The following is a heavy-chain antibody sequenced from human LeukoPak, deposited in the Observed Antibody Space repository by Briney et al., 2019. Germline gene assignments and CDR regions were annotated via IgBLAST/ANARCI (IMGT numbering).Heavy chain of an antibody. CDR1: GDSVSSNSVA. Sequence: SQTLSLTCAISGDSVSSNSVAWNWIRQSPSRGLEWLGRTYNRSKWNNEYAESVRSRITINPDTSKNQFSLQLDSVTPEDTAVYYCARERYYFDYWGQGTLVTVSS. J-gene: IGHJ4*02. CDR2: TYNRSKWNN. CDR3: ARERYYFDY. V-gene: IGHV6-1*01.